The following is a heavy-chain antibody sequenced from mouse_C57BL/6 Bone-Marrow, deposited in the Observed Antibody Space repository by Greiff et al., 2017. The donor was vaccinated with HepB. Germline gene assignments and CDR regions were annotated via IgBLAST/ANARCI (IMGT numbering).Heavy chain of an antibody. Sequence: EVMLVESGGGLVQPGGSMKLSCVASGFTFSNYWMNWVRQSPEKGLEWVAQIRLKSDNYATHYAESVKGRFTISRDDSKSSVYLQMNHLRAEDTGIYYCTCPNYYGSSYLYYYAMDYWGQGTSVTVSS. CDR2: IRLKSDNYAT. J-gene: IGHJ4*01. CDR3: TCPNYYGSSYLYYYAMDY. CDR1: GFTFSNYW. D-gene: IGHD1-1*01. V-gene: IGHV6-3*01.